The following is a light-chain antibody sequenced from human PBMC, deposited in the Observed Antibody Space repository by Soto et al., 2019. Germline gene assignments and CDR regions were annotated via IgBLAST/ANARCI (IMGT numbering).Light chain of an antibody. CDR3: QQRYSTPPP. CDR2: AAS. CDR1: QSISSY. V-gene: IGKV1-39*01. J-gene: IGKJ4*01. Sequence: DIQMTQSPSSLSASVGDRVTITCRASQSISSYLNWYQQKPGKAPKLLIYAASSLQSGVPSRFSGSGSGTDFTLTISSLQPEDFATYYCQQRYSTPPPLGGGPKVDIK.